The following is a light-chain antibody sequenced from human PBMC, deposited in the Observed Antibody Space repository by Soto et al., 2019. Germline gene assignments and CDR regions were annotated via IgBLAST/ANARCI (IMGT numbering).Light chain of an antibody. CDR2: SAS. V-gene: IGKV3-15*01. CDR1: QSVNNN. CDR3: QQYNDWPNT. J-gene: IGKJ2*01. Sequence: EIVMTQSPATLSLSPGERATLSCRASQSVNNNLAWYQQKPGQTPRLLIYSASTRATGIPSRFSGSGSGTEFTLSISSLQSEDFALYYCQQYNDWPNTFDRGTKLEIK.